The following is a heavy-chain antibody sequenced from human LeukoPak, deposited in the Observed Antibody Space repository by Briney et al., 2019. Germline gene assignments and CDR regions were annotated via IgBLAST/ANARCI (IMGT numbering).Heavy chain of an antibody. D-gene: IGHD2/OR15-2a*01. CDR2: IKQDGSEK. V-gene: IGHV3-7*01. Sequence: PGGSLRLSCAASGFTFSSYWMSSGRQAPGEGLEWVANIKQDGSEKYNVDSVKGPVTISRDKAKNSLYLQMNSLRAADTAVCFRARDHNSDAFDYWGQGTLVTVSS. J-gene: IGHJ4*02. CDR3: ARDHNSDAFDY. CDR1: GFTFSSYW.